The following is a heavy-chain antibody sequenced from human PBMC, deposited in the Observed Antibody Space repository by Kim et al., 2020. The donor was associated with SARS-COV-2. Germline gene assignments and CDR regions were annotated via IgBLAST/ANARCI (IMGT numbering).Heavy chain of an antibody. D-gene: IGHD2-15*01. J-gene: IGHJ6*03. V-gene: IGHV4-34*01. Sequence: SETLSLTCAVYGGSFSGYYWSWIRQPPGKGLEWIGEINHSGSTNYNPSLKSRVTISVDTSKNQFSLKLSSVTAADTAVYYCARGFGDCSGGSCYPRSYYMDVWGKGTTVTVSS. CDR1: GGSFSGYY. CDR2: INHSGST. CDR3: ARGFGDCSGGSCYPRSYYMDV.